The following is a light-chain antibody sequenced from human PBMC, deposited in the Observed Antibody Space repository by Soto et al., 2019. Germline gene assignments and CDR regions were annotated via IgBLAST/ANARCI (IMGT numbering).Light chain of an antibody. Sequence: EIVLTQSPATLSLSPGERATLSCRASQSVSSYLAWYQQKPGQAPRLLIYDASNRATGIPARFSGSGSGTDFTLTISSLEPEDFAVYYCHQYGYGRDTFGQGTKVESK. CDR3: HQYGYGRDT. CDR2: DAS. CDR1: QSVSSY. V-gene: IGKV3-11*01. J-gene: IGKJ2*01.